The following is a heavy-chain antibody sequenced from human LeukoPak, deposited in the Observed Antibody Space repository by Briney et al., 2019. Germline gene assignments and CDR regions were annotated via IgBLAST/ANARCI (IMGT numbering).Heavy chain of an antibody. CDR1: GFSFRSYW. J-gene: IGHJ2*01. Sequence: PGGSLRLSCAASGFSFRSYWMHWVRQAPGKGLVWVSRMNSDGSSTNYADSVKGRFTISRDSVKHTLYLQMNSLRVEDTAVYYCVREVYSSSDWYFDLWGRGTLVTVSS. CDR2: MNSDGSST. V-gene: IGHV3-74*01. D-gene: IGHD6-13*01. CDR3: VREVYSSSDWYFDL.